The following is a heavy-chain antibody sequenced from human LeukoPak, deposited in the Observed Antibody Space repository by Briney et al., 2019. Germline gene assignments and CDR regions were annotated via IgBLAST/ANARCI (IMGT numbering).Heavy chain of an antibody. CDR1: GGSISSYY. CDR3: ARETSQKGAHYMDV. V-gene: IGHV4-59*01. D-gene: IGHD3-16*01. CDR2: IYYSGYT. J-gene: IGHJ6*03. Sequence: SETLSLTCTVSGGSISSYYWSWIRQPPGKGLKWIGNIYYSGYTTYSPSLRSRVTISVDTSKNQFSLKLSSVTAADTAVYYCARETSQKGAHYMDVWDKGTTITISS.